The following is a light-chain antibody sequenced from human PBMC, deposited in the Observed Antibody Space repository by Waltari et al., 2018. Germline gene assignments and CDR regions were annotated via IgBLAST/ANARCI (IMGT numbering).Light chain of an antibody. J-gene: IGKJ2*01. Sequence: RASRIVANTDLGWYQQKFGQAPRLLIYATSSRATDIPERFTGSGSGTDFTLTIDMLEPGDSAVYYCQQFGGSPMYTFGQGTKLEV. CDR2: ATS. CDR1: RIVANTD. V-gene: IGKV3-20*01. CDR3: QQFGGSPMYT.